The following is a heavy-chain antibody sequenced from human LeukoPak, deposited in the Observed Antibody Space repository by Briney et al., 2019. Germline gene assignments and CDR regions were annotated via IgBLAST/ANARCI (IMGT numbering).Heavy chain of an antibody. D-gene: IGHD2-15*01. Sequence: GGSLRLSCAASGFTFSRYYMSWVRQAPGKGLEWVANIKQDGSEKYYVDSVKGRFTISRDNAKNSLYLQMNSLRVEDTAIYYCARDGYCTSGSCYIDYWCQGTLVTVSS. CDR1: GFTFSRYY. CDR3: ARDGYCTSGSCYIDY. J-gene: IGHJ4*02. V-gene: IGHV3-7*01. CDR2: IKQDGSEK.